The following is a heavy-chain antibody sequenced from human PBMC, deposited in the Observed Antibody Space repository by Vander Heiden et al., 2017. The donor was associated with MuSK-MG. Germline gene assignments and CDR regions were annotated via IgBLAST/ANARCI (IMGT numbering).Heavy chain of an antibody. CDR3: AKDVGYCSGGTCYKYYQH. Sequence: EVQLLESGGGLVQPGGSLRLACVASGFTFSSYAMSWVRQAPGKGLEWVTVINDSGHYTYYADSVKGRFTISRDNSKNTLYLQVNSLRAEDTAVYYCAKDVGYCSGGTCYKYYQHWGQGTLVTVSP. CDR2: INDSGHYT. CDR1: GFTFSSYA. D-gene: IGHD2-15*01. J-gene: IGHJ1*01. V-gene: IGHV3-23*01.